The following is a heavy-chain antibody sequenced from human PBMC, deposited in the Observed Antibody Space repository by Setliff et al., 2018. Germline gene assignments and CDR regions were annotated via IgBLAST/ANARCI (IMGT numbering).Heavy chain of an antibody. D-gene: IGHD4-17*01. J-gene: IGHJ4*02. V-gene: IGHV3-30*01. CDR2: ISDDGSDT. CDR3: AKDLSNFGDYGDY. Sequence: GESLKISCEAFGFTFNNYWMSWVRQAPGKGLEWVAFISDDGSDTYFADSVNGRFTISRDNSKNTLYLEMNSLRPEDTAVYYCAKDLSNFGDYGDYWGQGTLVTVSS. CDR1: GFTFNNYW.